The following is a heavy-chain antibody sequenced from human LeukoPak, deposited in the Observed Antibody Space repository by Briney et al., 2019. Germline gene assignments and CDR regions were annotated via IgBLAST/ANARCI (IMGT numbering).Heavy chain of an antibody. CDR1: GFTFSSYS. CDR2: ISSSSYI. Sequence: GGSLRLSCAASGFTFSSYSMNWVRQAPGKGLEWVSSISSSSYIYYADSVKGRFTISRDNAKNSLYLQMNSLRAEDTAVYYCARDRRDGYNDYWGQGTQVTVSS. J-gene: IGHJ4*02. CDR3: ARDRRDGYNDY. D-gene: IGHD5-24*01. V-gene: IGHV3-21*01.